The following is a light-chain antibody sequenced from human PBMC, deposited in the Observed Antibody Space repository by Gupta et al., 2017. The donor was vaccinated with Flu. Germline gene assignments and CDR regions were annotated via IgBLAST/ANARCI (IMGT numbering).Light chain of an antibody. CDR3: CSYSADDTVI. V-gene: IGLV2-23*02. J-gene: IGLJ2*01. CDR1: NSVIGNFNL. CDR2: EVS. Sequence: ITLSSTGTNSVIGNFNLVSWYHHHPGKVPNLIIYEVSKWPSNIPSRFSGSKSGITASLTISGLQAEDEAHYYCCSYSADDTVIFGGGTSLTVL.